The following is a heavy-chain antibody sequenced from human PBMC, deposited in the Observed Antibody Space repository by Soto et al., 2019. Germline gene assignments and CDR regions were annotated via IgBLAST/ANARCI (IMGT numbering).Heavy chain of an antibody. J-gene: IGHJ4*02. D-gene: IGHD3-16*01. CDR1: GGSVSNSIGYY. Sequence: PSETLSLTCTVSGGSVSNSIGYYWGWIRQPPGKGPEWIGSLYYSGDTYYNPPLRSRVTLSVDTSQNQFFLKLSSVTAADKAVYYCAREGGEGNYFDYWGQGTLVTVSS. V-gene: IGHV4-39*02. CDR3: AREGGEGNYFDY. CDR2: LYYSGDT.